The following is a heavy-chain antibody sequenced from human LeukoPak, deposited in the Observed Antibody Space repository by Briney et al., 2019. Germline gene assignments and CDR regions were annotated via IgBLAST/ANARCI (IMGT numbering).Heavy chain of an antibody. J-gene: IGHJ4*02. CDR1: GGSFSGHY. Sequence: SETLSLTCAVYGGSFSGHYWTWIRQPPGKGLEWIGESTHSGSTNYNPSLKSRVSISVDASKNQFSLKLTSVTAADTAVYHCARGRTGAAALDFWGPGTLVTVSS. D-gene: IGHD2-2*01. V-gene: IGHV4-34*01. CDR3: ARGRTGAAALDF. CDR2: STHSGST.